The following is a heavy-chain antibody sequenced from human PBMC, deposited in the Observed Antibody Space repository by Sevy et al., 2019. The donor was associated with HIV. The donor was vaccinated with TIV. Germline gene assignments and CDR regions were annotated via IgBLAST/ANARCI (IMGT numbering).Heavy chain of an antibody. CDR3: ARAEYYYGSGSYFNYKGFSLYYYYYYYMDV. CDR1: GYTFTSYD. Sequence: ASVKVSYKASGYTFTSYDINWVRQATGQGLEWMGWMNPNSGNTGYAQKFQGRVTMTRNTSISTAYMELSSLRSEDTDVYYCARAEYYYGSGSYFNYKGFSLYYYYYYYMDVWGKGTTVTVSS. CDR2: MNPNSGNT. J-gene: IGHJ6*03. D-gene: IGHD3-10*01. V-gene: IGHV1-8*01.